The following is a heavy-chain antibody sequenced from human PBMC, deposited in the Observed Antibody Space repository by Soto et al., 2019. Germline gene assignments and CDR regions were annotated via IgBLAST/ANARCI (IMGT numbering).Heavy chain of an antibody. Sequence: QLVESGGGLVQPGGSLRLSCAVSGFTDSSSYMNWVRQAPGKGLEWVSIIYSGGTTDYADSVKGRFTVSRDDAKNTLYLQMNSRRVEDTAVYYCARRTLYCYECSVSWGQGTLVTVSS. CDR3: ARRTLYCYECSVS. J-gene: IGHJ5*02. CDR2: IYSGGTT. CDR1: GFTDSSSY. V-gene: IGHV3-66*01. D-gene: IGHD3-22*01.